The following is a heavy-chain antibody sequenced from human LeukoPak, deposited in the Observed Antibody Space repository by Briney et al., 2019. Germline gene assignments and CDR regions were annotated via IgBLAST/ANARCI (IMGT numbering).Heavy chain of an antibody. J-gene: IGHJ4*02. V-gene: IGHV6-1*01. CDR1: GDSVSNYSAA. CDR3: ARDKRGSAASGLLDY. CDR2: TYYRSKWYN. D-gene: IGHD2-15*01. Sequence: SQTLSLTCAITGDSVSNYSAAWNWIRQSPSRGLEWLGRTYYRSKWYNDYAVSVKSRITINPDTSKNQFSLQLNSVTPEDTAVYYCARDKRGSAASGLLDYWGQGTLVTVSS.